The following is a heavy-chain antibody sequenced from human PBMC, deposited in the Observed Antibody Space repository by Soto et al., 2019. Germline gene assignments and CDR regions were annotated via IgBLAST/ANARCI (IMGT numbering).Heavy chain of an antibody. CDR3: ARGPRNWGVDY. J-gene: IGHJ4*02. V-gene: IGHV4-59*08. CDR1: GGSISXXX. CDR2: IYYGGSS. Sequence: SETLSLTCTVSGGSISXXXXXXXRQPPGQGLEWIGHIYYGGSSNYNPSLKSRVTISVDTSKNQFSLKLTSVTAADTAVYYCARGPRNWGVDYWGQGTLVTVSS. D-gene: IGHD7-27*01.